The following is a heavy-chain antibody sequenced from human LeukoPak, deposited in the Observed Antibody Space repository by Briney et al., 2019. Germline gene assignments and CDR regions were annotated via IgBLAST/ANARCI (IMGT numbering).Heavy chain of an antibody. CDR1: GGSISTGTYY. D-gene: IGHD1-14*01. V-gene: IGHV4-39*07. CDR2: IYNSGST. Sequence: SETLSLTCTVSGGSISTGTYYWGWIRQPPGKGLEWIGSIYNSGSTYYNPSLKSRVTISVDTSKNQFSLKLSAVTAADTAVYYCARDRKYYYHMDVWGKGTTVTVSS. CDR3: ARDRKYYYHMDV. J-gene: IGHJ6*04.